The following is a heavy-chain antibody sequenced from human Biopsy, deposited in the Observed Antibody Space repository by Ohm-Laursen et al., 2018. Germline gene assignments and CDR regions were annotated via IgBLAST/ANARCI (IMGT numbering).Heavy chain of an antibody. CDR1: GFSFSNYG. CDR2: ISHGGNDE. Sequence: SSLRLSCAASGFSFSNYGMHWVRQAPGKGLEWVALISHGGNDEYYADSVEGRFTISRDNAKNSLYLQMNSLRAEDTALYYCAKDSGGSPLGELFHWGQGNLVTVSS. D-gene: IGHD3-16*01. V-gene: IGHV3-30*18. CDR3: AKDSGGSPLGELFH. J-gene: IGHJ4*02.